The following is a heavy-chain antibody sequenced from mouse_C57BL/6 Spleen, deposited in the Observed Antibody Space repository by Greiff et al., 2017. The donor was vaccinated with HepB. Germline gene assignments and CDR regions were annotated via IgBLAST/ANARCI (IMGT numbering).Heavy chain of an antibody. Sequence: QVQLQQPGAELVMPGASVKLSCKASGYTFTSYWMHWVKQRPGQGLEWIGEIDPSDSYTNYNQKFKGKSTLTVDKSSSTAYMQLSSLTSEDSAVYYCARKGEEYFDVWGTGTTVTVSS. CDR1: GYTFTSYW. J-gene: IGHJ1*03. CDR3: ARKGEEYFDV. V-gene: IGHV1-69*01. CDR2: IDPSDSYT.